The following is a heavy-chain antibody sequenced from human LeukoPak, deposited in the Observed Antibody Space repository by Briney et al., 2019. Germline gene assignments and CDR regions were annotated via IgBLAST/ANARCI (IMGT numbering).Heavy chain of an antibody. J-gene: IGHJ4*02. V-gene: IGHV3-74*01. CDR1: GFTFTNYW. CDR3: ARARTFGPLVDY. Sequence: GGSLRLSCAASGFTFTNYWMHWVRQAPGKGLVWVSRINSDGSSTSYADSVKGRFTISRDNAKNTLYLQMNSLRAEDTAVYYCARARTFGPLVDYWGQGTLVTVSS. D-gene: IGHD3-16*01. CDR2: INSDGSST.